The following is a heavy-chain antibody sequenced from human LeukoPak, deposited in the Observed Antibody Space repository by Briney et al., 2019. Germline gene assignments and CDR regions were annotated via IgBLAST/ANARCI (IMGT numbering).Heavy chain of an antibody. J-gene: IGHJ4*02. V-gene: IGHV3-74*03. CDR2: IDERGSNA. CDR3: IRDEAVWRLDY. Sequence: GGSLRLSCAASGFTFSNHWMHSVRQAPGKGLVWVSRIDERGSNAMYADSVKGRFSISRDNAENTVNLQMNSLRAEDTGVYYCIRDEAVWRLDYWGQGTLVTVSS. CDR1: GFTFSNHW. D-gene: IGHD2-21*01.